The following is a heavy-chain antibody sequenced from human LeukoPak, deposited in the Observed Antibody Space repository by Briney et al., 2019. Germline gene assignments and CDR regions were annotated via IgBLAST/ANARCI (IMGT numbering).Heavy chain of an antibody. CDR3: ARDPGTITMVRGVMSPTYYFDY. CDR1: GYTFTSYG. Sequence: ASVKVSCKASGYTFTSYGISWVRQAPGQGLEWMGWISAYNGNTNYAQKLQGRVTMTTDTSTSTAYMELSRLRSDDTAVYYCARDPGTITMVRGVMSPTYYFDYWGQGTLVTVSS. V-gene: IGHV1-18*01. CDR2: ISAYNGNT. D-gene: IGHD3-10*01. J-gene: IGHJ4*02.